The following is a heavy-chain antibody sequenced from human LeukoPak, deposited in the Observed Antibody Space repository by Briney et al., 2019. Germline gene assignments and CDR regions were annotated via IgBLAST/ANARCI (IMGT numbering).Heavy chain of an antibody. CDR3: ARESGYYYDSSSRLDP. Sequence: PSETLSLTCTVSGGSISSYYWSWIRQPAGKGLEWIGRIYTSGSTNYNPSLKSRVTMSVDTSKNQFSLKLSSVTAADTAVYYCARESGYYYDSSSRLDPWGQGTLVTVSS. J-gene: IGHJ5*02. D-gene: IGHD3-22*01. V-gene: IGHV4-4*07. CDR1: GGSISSYY. CDR2: IYTSGST.